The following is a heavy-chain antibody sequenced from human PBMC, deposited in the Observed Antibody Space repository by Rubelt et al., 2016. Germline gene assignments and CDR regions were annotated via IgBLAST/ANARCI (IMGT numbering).Heavy chain of an antibody. D-gene: IGHD6-13*01. CDR3: ARESYSSSWYGDFDY. CDR1: GFTFSSYG. J-gene: IGHJ4*02. V-gene: IGHV3-33*05. Sequence: SGFTFSSYGMHWVRQAPRKGLEWVAVISYDGSNKYYADSVKGRFTISRDNSKNTLYLQMNGLRAEDTAVYYCARESYSSSWYGDFDYWGQGTLVTVSS. CDR2: ISYDGSNK.